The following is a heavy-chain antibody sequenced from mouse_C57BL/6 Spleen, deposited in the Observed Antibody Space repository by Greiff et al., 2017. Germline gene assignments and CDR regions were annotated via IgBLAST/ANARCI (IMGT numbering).Heavy chain of an antibody. CDR2: IWSGGST. Sequence: VQLQQSGPGLVQPSQSLSITCTVSGFSLTSYGVHWVRQSPGKGLEWLGVIWSGGSTDYTAAFMSRLGITKDNSKSTVFLKLNSLQADDTAIYYCARDYLYYFDYWGQGTTLTVSS. V-gene: IGHV2-5*01. D-gene: IGHD1-1*01. J-gene: IGHJ2*01. CDR3: ARDYLYYFDY. CDR1: GFSLTSYG.